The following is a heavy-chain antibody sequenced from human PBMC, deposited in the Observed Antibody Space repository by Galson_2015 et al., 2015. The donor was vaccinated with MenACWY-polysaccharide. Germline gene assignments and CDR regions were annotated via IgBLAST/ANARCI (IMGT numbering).Heavy chain of an antibody. CDR2: ISGSGDST. D-gene: IGHD3-22*01. J-gene: IGHJ3*02. Sequence: SLRLSCAASGFTFSSYAMSWVRQAPGEELEWVSAISGSGDSTYYADSVKGRFTISRDNSKNTLYLQMNSLRAEDTAVYYCAKNRDSSGYHGDAFDIWGQGTMVTVSS. V-gene: IGHV3-23*01. CDR1: GFTFSSYA. CDR3: AKNRDSSGYHGDAFDI.